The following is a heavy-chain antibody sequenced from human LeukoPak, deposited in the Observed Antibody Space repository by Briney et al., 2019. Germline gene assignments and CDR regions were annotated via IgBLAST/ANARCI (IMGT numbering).Heavy chain of an antibody. V-gene: IGHV4-34*01. CDR2: INHSGST. J-gene: IGHJ5*02. D-gene: IGHD6-6*01. CDR1: GGSFSGYY. CDR3: AREGEYSSSSWSNWFDP. Sequence: SETLSLTCAVYGGSFSGYYWSWIRQPPGKGLEWTGEINHSGSTNYNPSLKSRVTISVDTSKNQFSLKLSSVTAADTAVYYCAREGEYSSSSWSNWFDPWGQGTLVTVSS.